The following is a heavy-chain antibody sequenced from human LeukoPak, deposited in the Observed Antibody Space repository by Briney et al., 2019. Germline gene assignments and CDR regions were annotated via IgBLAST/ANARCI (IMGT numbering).Heavy chain of an antibody. CDR3: ARGEVHYYGSGSDY. V-gene: IGHV3-21*01. CDR1: GFTFSSYT. Sequence: GGSLRLSCAASGFTFSSYTMDWVRQAPGKGLEWVSSITSSSSYIYYADSVKGRFTISRDNAKNSLSLQMNSLRAEDTAVYYCARGEVHYYGSGSDYWGQGTLVTVSP. D-gene: IGHD3-10*01. CDR2: ITSSSSYI. J-gene: IGHJ4*02.